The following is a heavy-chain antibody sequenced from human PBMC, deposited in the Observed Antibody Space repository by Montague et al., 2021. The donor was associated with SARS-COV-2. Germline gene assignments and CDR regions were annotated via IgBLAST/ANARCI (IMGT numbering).Heavy chain of an antibody. D-gene: IGHD2-2*01. V-gene: IGHV4-34*01. Sequence: SEILSLTCAVYGGSFSGYYWSWIRQPPGKGLEWIGEINHSGSTNYNPSLKSRVTISVDTSKNQFSLKLSSVIAADTAVYYCTREGYQVLWSDYYYYGMDVWGQGTTVTVSS. J-gene: IGHJ6*02. CDR2: INHSGST. CDR1: GGSFSGYY. CDR3: TREGYQVLWSDYYYYGMDV.